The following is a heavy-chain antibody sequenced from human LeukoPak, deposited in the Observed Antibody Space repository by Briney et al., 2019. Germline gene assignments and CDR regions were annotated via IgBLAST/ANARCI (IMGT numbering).Heavy chain of an antibody. J-gene: IGHJ5*02. CDR2: IYYSGST. CDR1: GGSISSCSYY. CDR3: ARHFRTVWSGYRWDWFDP. D-gene: IGHD3-3*01. Sequence: SETLSLTCTVSGGSISSCSYYWGWIRQPPGKGLESIGSIYYSGSTYYNPSLKSRVTISVDTSKNQFSLKLSSVTAADTAVYYCARHFRTVWSGYRWDWFDPWAREPWSPSPQ. V-gene: IGHV4-39*01.